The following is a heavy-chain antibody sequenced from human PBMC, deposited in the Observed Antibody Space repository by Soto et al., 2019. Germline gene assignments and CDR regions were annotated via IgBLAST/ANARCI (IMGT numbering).Heavy chain of an antibody. CDR1: AFALRNYN. Sequence: EVQLLESGGGLVQPGGSLRLSCSASAFALRNYNINWVRQAPGKGLEWVSYISSSSSNIHYADSVKGRFTVSRDNARNSVFLHLSSLRDDDTAVYYCARDPFSSGWYDFDYWGQGTLVTVSS. J-gene: IGHJ4*02. CDR2: ISSSSSNI. CDR3: ARDPFSSGWYDFDY. D-gene: IGHD6-19*01. V-gene: IGHV3-48*02.